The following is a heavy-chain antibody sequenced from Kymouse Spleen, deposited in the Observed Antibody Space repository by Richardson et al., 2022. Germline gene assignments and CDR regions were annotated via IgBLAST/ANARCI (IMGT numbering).Heavy chain of an antibody. V-gene: IGHV3-33*01. CDR2: IWYDGSNK. CDR1: GFTFSSYG. Sequence: QVQLVESGGGVVQPGRSLRLSCAASGFTFSSYGMHWVRQAPGKGLEWVAVIWYDGSNKYYADSVKGRFTISRDNSKNTLYLQMNSLRAEDTAVYYCARDGAMVRGVNWFDPWGQGTLVTVSS. J-gene: IGHJ5*02. D-gene: IGHD3-10*01. CDR3: ARDGAMVRGVNWFDP.